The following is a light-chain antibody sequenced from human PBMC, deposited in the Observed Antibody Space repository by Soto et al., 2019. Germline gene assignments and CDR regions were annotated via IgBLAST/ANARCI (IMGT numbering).Light chain of an antibody. V-gene: IGKV1-39*01. Sequence: DIQLTQSPSSLSASKGATVTITCRASLPINSDLIWYQHKPGKAPRLLLYDASSLQIGVPSRFTVSGAGTDFTLTISELQPDDLGSHFRQQSYVTPLTFGGGTKVDIK. CDR1: LPINSD. CDR2: DAS. CDR3: QQSYVTPLT. J-gene: IGKJ4*01.